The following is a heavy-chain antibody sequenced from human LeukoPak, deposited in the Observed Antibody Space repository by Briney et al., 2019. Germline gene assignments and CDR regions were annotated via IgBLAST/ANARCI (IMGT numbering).Heavy chain of an antibody. D-gene: IGHD2-15*01. CDR3: ARQNCSGGSCYWKHYYYCGMDV. CDR2: IDPSDSYT. V-gene: IGHV5-10-1*01. Sequence: GESLKISCKGSGYSFTSYWISWVRQMPGKGLEWMGRIDPSDSYTNYSPSFQGHVTISADKSISTAYLQWSSLKASDTAMYYCARQNCSGGSCYWKHYYYCGMDVWGKGTTVTVSS. J-gene: IGHJ6*04. CDR1: GYSFTSYW.